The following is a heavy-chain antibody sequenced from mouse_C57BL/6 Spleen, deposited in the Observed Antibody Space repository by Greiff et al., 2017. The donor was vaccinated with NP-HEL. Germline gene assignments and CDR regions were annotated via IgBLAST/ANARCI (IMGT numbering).Heavy chain of an antibody. CDR1: GYTFTSYW. CDR2: IDPSDSYT. D-gene: IGHD1-1*01. V-gene: IGHV1-59*01. Sequence: QVQLQQPGAELVRPGTSVKLPCKASGYTFTSYWMHWVKQRPGQGLEWIGVIDPSDSYTNYNQKFKGKATLTVDTSSSTAYMQLSSLTSEDSAVDYCARYYYGSSYEIYYAMDYWGQGTSVTVSS. J-gene: IGHJ4*01. CDR3: ARYYYGSSYEIYYAMDY.